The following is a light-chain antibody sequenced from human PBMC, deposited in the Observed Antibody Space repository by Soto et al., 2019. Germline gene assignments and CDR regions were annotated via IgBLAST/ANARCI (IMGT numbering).Light chain of an antibody. CDR1: QSVLYSSNNKNC. Sequence: DIVMTQSPDSLAVSLGERATINCKSSQSVLYSSNNKNCLAWYQQKPGQPPKLLIYWASTRESGVPDRFSGSGSGTDFTLTISSLQAEDVAVYYCQQYYSTLWTFGHGTKVEIK. CDR2: WAS. J-gene: IGKJ1*01. V-gene: IGKV4-1*01. CDR3: QQYYSTLWT.